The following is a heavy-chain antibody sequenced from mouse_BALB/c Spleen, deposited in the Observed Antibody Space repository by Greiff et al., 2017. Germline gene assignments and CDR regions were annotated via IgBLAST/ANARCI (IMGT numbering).Heavy chain of an antibody. V-gene: IGHV1S127*01. D-gene: IGHD2-10*02. CDR1: GYTFTSYW. J-gene: IGHJ4*01. Sequence: QVQLQQPGAELVKPGASVKMSCKASGYTFTSYWMHWVKQRPGQGLEWIGVIDPSDSYTSYNQKFKGKATLTVDTSSSTAYMQLSSLTSEDSAVYYCTRKYDYAMDYWGQGTSVTVSS. CDR2: IDPSDSYT. CDR3: TRKYDYAMDY.